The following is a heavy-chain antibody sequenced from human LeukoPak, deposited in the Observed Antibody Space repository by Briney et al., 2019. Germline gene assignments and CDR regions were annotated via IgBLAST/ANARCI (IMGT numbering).Heavy chain of an antibody. CDR2: ISGSGGST. CDR1: GFTFSSYA. D-gene: IGHD3-10*01. Sequence: GGSLRLSCAASGFTFSSYAMSWVRQAPGKGLEWVSAISGSGGSTYYADSVKGRFTISRDNSKNTLYLQMNSLRAEDTAVYYCARDNPNYYGSGSYYNFDYWGQGTLVTVSS. V-gene: IGHV3-23*01. J-gene: IGHJ4*02. CDR3: ARDNPNYYGSGSYYNFDY.